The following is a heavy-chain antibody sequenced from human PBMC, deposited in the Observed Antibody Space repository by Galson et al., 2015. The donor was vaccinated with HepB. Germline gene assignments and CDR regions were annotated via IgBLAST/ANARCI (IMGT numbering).Heavy chain of an antibody. CDR1: GFTFSNAW. D-gene: IGHD2-2*01. V-gene: IGHV3-15*07. CDR3: TTDIVVVPAATSPTEYYYYYMDV. Sequence: SLRLSCAASGFTFSNAWMNWVRLAPGKGLEWVGRIKSKTDGGTTDYAAPVKGRFTISRDDSKNTLYLQMNSLKTEDTAVYYCTTDIVVVPAATSPTEYYYYYMDVWGKGTTVTVSS. J-gene: IGHJ6*03. CDR2: IKSKTDGGTT.